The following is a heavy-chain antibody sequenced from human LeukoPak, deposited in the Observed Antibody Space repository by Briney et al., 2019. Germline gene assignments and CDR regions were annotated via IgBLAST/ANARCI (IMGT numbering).Heavy chain of an antibody. CDR3: ARIAVAAFDY. J-gene: IGHJ4*02. CDR2: IYYSGRT. Sequence: SDTLSLTCTVSVGSISSYYWSWIRQPPGKGLEWIGYIYYSGRTNYNPFLKSRVTISVDTSKNQLSLKLRSVTAADTAVYYCARIAVAAFDYWGQGTLVTVSS. D-gene: IGHD6-19*01. V-gene: IGHV4-59*07. CDR1: VGSISSYY.